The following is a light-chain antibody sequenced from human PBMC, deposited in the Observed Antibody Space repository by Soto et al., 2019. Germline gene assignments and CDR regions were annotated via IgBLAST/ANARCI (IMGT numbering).Light chain of an antibody. Sequence: EIVLAQSPGTLSLSAGVTATFCCRASQSVRGNYIAWYQKKPGQAPRLLIYDASNRATGTPGRFSGSGSGTDFTLTISSLEPEDFAVYHCQQRSSWPSFGQGTRLEIK. J-gene: IGKJ5*01. CDR1: QSVRGNY. CDR3: QQRSSWPS. CDR2: DAS. V-gene: IGKV3-11*01.